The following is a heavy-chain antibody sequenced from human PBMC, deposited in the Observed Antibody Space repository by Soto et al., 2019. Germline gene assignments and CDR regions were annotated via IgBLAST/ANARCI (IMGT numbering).Heavy chain of an antibody. V-gene: IGHV1-46*01. CDR3: ARVNYSGGYFDY. CDR2: INPSGGST. J-gene: IGHJ4*02. D-gene: IGHD2-15*01. Sequence: APVEVCCKASGYTFTSYYMHWVRQAPGQGLEWMGIINPSGGSTSYAQKFQGRVTMTRDTSTSTVYMELSSLRSEDTAVYYCARVNYSGGYFDYWGQGTLVTVSS. CDR1: GYTFTSYY.